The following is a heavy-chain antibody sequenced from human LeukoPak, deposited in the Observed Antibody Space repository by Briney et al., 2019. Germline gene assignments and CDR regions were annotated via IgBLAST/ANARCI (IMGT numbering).Heavy chain of an antibody. CDR2: INPSGDST. Sequence: ASVKVSCKASGYTFTSYYMHWVRQAPGQGLEWMGLINPSGDSTSYAQKFQGRVTMTRDTSTSTVYMELSSLRSEATPVYYCARARPVAHFDYWGQGTLVTVSS. CDR1: GYTFTSYY. J-gene: IGHJ4*02. D-gene: IGHD6-19*01. V-gene: IGHV1-46*01. CDR3: ARARPVAHFDY.